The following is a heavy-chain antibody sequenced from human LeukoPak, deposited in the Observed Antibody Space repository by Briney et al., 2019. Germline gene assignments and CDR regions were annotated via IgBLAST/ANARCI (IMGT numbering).Heavy chain of an antibody. J-gene: IGHJ4*02. CDR1: GFTFSSHG. V-gene: IGHV3-23*01. Sequence: GGSLRLSCAASGFTFSSHGMNWVRQAPGKGLEWVSGIIPSGHTTYYADSVRGRFTISRDNSRNTVYLQMNSLRAEDTAVYYCAKDDRWLQFCCWGQGTLVTVSS. D-gene: IGHD5-24*01. CDR2: IIPSGHTT. CDR3: AKDDRWLQFCC.